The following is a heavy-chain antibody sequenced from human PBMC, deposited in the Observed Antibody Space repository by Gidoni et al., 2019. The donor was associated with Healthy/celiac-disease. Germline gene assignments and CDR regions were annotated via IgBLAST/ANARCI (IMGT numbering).Heavy chain of an antibody. CDR1: GGTFSRYA. CDR2: IIPIFGTA. J-gene: IGHJ5*02. CDR3: ARDLEDTYYYDSRPPPTGWFDP. V-gene: IGHV1-69*01. Sequence: QVQLVQSGAEVKKPGSSVKVSCKASGGTFSRYAISWVRQAPGQGLEWMGGIIPIFGTANYAQKFQGRVTITADESTSTAYMELSSLRSEDTAVYYCARDLEDTYYYDSRPPPTGWFDPWGQGTLVTVSS. D-gene: IGHD3-22*01.